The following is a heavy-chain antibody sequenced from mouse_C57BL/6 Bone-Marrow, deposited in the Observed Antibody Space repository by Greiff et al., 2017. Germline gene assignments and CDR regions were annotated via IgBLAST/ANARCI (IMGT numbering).Heavy chain of an antibody. D-gene: IGHD1-1*01. CDR1: GFNIKDDY. CDR2: IDPENGDT. V-gene: IGHV14-4*01. J-gene: IGHJ2*01. CDR3: TKFSYYYGSRDS. Sequence: EVQLKQSGAELVRPGASVKLSCTASGFNIKDDYMHWVKQRPEQGLEWIGWIDPENGDTEYASKFQGKATITADTSSNTAYLQLSSLTSEDTAVYYCTKFSYYYGSRDSWGQGTTLTVSS.